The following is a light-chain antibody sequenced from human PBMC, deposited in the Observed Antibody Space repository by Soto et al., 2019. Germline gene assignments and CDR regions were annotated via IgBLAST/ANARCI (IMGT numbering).Light chain of an antibody. J-gene: IGLJ1*01. V-gene: IGLV1-51*01. CDR1: SSNIGNNY. CDR3: GTWDSSLSAGFYV. CDR2: DNN. Sequence: VLTQPPSVSAAPGQKVTISCSGSSSNIGNNYVSWYQQLPGTAPKLLIYDNNKRPSGIPDRFSGSKSGTSATLGTTGLQTGDEADYYCGTWDSSLSAGFYVFGTGTKVTVL.